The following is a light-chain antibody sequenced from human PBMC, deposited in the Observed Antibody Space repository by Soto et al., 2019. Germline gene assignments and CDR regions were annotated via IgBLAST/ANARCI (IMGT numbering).Light chain of an antibody. CDR2: GAS. Sequence: DIQMTQSPSSLAASVGDRVTISCRASQGIANYLAWYQQKPGKVPKLLIFGASTLQSGVSSRFTGSGSGTDFTLTISSLQPDDVATYYCQNYTWFPFTFGPGTKVDIK. CDR1: QGIANY. J-gene: IGKJ3*01. CDR3: QNYTWFPFT. V-gene: IGKV1-27*01.